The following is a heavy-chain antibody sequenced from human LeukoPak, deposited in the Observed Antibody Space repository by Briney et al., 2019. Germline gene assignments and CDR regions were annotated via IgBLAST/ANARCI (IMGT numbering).Heavy chain of an antibody. CDR3: ARAAVEPTIYFFDY. CDR2: IYPGDYDT. J-gene: IGHJ4*02. Sequence: GESLKISCKGSEYTFTNYWIGWVRQMPGKGLEWMGIIYPGDYDTRYSPSFQGQVTISADKSISTAYLQWSSLKASDTAIYYCARAAVEPTIYFFDYWGQGTLVTVSS. V-gene: IGHV5-51*01. CDR1: EYTFTNYW. D-gene: IGHD6-19*01.